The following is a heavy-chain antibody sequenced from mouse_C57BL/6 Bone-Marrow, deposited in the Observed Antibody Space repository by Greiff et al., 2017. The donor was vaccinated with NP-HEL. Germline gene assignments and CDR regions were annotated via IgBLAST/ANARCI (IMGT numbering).Heavy chain of an antibody. CDR1: GFTFSSYA. D-gene: IGHD2-5*01. CDR3: TRWGIYSSAVYYAFDY. J-gene: IGHJ4*01. CDR2: ISDGGSYT. Sequence: EVQLVESGGGLVKPGGSLKLSCAASGFTFSSYAMSWVRQTPEKRLEWVATISDGGSYTYYPDNVKGRFTISRDNAKNTLYLQMSSLMSEDTAMFYCTRWGIYSSAVYYAFDYWGQGTTVTVSS. V-gene: IGHV5-4*01.